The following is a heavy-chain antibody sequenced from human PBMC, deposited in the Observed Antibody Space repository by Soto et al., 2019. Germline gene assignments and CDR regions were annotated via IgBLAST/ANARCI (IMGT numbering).Heavy chain of an antibody. CDR3: ARGTGTNYYYYMDV. CDR1: GGSFSGYY. J-gene: IGHJ6*03. D-gene: IGHD1-1*01. Sequence: SETLSLTCAVYGGSFSGYYWSWIRQPPGKGLEWIGEINHSGSTNYNPSLKSRVTISVDTSKNQFSLKLSSVTAADTVVYYCARGTGTNYYYYMDVWGKGTTVTVS. V-gene: IGHV4-34*01. CDR2: INHSGST.